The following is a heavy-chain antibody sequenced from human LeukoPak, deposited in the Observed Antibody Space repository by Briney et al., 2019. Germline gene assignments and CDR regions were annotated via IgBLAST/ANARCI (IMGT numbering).Heavy chain of an antibody. Sequence: SETLSLTCTVSGGSISSCYWSWIRQPPGKALEWIGYIYYSGSTNYNPSLKSRVTISVDTSKNQFSLKLSSVTAADTAVYYCARIYDSSGYYLDYWGQGTLVTVSS. CDR2: IYYSGST. V-gene: IGHV4-59*01. J-gene: IGHJ4*02. CDR1: GGSISSCY. D-gene: IGHD3-22*01. CDR3: ARIYDSSGYYLDY.